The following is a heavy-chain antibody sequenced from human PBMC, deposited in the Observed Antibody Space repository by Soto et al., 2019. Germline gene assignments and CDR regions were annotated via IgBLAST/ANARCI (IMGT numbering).Heavy chain of an antibody. V-gene: IGHV3-7*01. CDR1: GFSFGTYW. D-gene: IGHD1-26*01. J-gene: IGHJ4*02. CDR2: INQDGSEK. CDR3: ARDKIVGATKFDN. Sequence: EVQLVDSGGGLVQPGGSLRLSCAASGFSFGTYWMSWVSQAPGKGLEWVAIINQDGSEKYYVGPVKGRFTISRDNAEKSLYLQMNSLRGEDTAVYYCARDKIVGATKFDNWGQGTLVTVSS.